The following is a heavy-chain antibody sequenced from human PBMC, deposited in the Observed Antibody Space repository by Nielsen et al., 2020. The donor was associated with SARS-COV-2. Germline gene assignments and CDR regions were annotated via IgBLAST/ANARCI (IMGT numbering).Heavy chain of an antibody. CDR1: GFIFSTYG. V-gene: IGHV3-33*01. CDR2: IWYDGSNK. D-gene: IGHD5-24*01. J-gene: IGHJ4*02. Sequence: GESLKISCAASGFIFSTYGMHWVRQAPGKGLEWVAVIWYDGSNKYYADSVKGRFTISRDKYKNTLYLQMDSLRAEDTAVYYCVRDEVEMATTPGFDSWGQGTLVTVSS. CDR3: VRDEVEMATTPGFDS.